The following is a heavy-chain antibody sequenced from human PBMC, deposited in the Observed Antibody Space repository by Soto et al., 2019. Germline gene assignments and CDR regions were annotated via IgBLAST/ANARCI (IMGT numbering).Heavy chain of an antibody. D-gene: IGHD3-10*01. CDR3: ARDIEDYYGSGSYPPGIDY. CDR2: ISYDGSNK. V-gene: IGHV3-30-3*01. Sequence: QVQLVESGGGVVQPGRSLRLSCAASGFTFSSFAFHWVRQAPGKGLEWVAVISYDGSNKYYADSVKGRFTISRDNSKNTLYLQMNSLRAEDTAVYYCARDIEDYYGSGSYPPGIDYWRQGTLVTVSS. J-gene: IGHJ4*02. CDR1: GFTFSSFA.